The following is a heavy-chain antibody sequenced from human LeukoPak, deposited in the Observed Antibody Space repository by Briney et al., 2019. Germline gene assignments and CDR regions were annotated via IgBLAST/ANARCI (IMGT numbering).Heavy chain of an antibody. J-gene: IGHJ4*02. V-gene: IGHV4-59*08. D-gene: IGHD5-18*01. Sequence: SETLSLTCTVYGDSLSRSSWSWIRQSPGGGLEWIGYMFYGGTTNHNPSLKGRVTMSMVTSKNQFSLKLSSVTAADTAIYYCAKTYRARGYPYGYFDYWGQGTLVTVSS. CDR2: MFYGGTT. CDR1: GDSLSRSS. CDR3: AKTYRARGYPYGYFDY.